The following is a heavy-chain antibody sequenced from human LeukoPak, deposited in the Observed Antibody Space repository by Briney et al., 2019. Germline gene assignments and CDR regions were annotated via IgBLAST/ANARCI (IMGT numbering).Heavy chain of an antibody. Sequence: ASVKVSCTASGYTFTGYYMHWVRQAPGQGLEWMGRINPNSGGTNYAQKFQGRVTMTRDTSISTSYMELSRLRSDDTAVYYCARMVRGQEDYWGQGTLVTVSS. CDR1: GYTFTGYY. J-gene: IGHJ4*02. CDR3: ARMVRGQEDY. D-gene: IGHD3-10*01. V-gene: IGHV1-2*06. CDR2: INPNSGGT.